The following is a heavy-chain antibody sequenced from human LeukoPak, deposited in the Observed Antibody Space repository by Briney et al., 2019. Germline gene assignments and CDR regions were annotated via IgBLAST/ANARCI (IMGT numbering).Heavy chain of an antibody. Sequence: GGSLRLSCAASGFTFSSYAMSWVRQAPGKGLEWVSAISGSGGSTYYADSVKGRFTISRDNSKNTLYLQMNSLRAEDTAVYYCAKGLWFGELLPRIYYFDYWGQGTLVTVSS. V-gene: IGHV3-23*01. D-gene: IGHD3-10*01. CDR3: AKGLWFGELLPRIYYFDY. CDR1: GFTFSSYA. CDR2: ISGSGGST. J-gene: IGHJ4*02.